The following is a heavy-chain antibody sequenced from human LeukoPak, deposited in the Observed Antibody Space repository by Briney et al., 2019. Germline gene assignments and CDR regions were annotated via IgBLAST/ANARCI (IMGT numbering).Heavy chain of an antibody. J-gene: IGHJ5*02. CDR2: IYPGDSDT. V-gene: IGHV5-51*01. Sequence: GESLKISCKGSGYSFTSYWIGWVRQMPGKGLEWMGIIYPGDSDTRYSPSFQGQVTISADKSISTAYLQWSSLKASDTAMYYCARRWSFWSGYYEGNNWFDPWGQGTLVTVSS. CDR3: ARRWSFWSGYYEGNNWFDP. D-gene: IGHD3-3*01. CDR1: GYSFTSYW.